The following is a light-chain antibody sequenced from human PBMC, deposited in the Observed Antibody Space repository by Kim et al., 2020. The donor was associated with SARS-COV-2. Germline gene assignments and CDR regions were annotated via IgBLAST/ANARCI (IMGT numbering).Light chain of an antibody. Sequence: EIVMTQSPATLTVSPGERVTLSCRASQSVCGNLAWYQQKPGQAPSLLIYGASIRTTAFPARFSGSGAGADYTLTISSLQSEDFAVYYCQQYDRWPLTFGGGTKVDIK. CDR3: QQYDRWPLT. CDR1: QSVCGN. J-gene: IGKJ4*01. CDR2: GAS. V-gene: IGKV3-15*01.